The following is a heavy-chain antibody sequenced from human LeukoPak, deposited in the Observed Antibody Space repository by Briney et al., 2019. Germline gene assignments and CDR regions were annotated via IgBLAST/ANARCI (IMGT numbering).Heavy chain of an antibody. Sequence: PSETLSLTCAVYGGSFSSYYWSWIRQPPGKGLEWIGEINHSGSTNYNPSLKSRVTISVDTSKNQFSLKLSSVTAADTAVYYCAVRFRLPGDIWGRGTMVTVSS. CDR3: AVRFRLPGDI. CDR1: GGSFSSYY. D-gene: IGHD3-10*01. J-gene: IGHJ3*02. CDR2: INHSGST. V-gene: IGHV4-34*01.